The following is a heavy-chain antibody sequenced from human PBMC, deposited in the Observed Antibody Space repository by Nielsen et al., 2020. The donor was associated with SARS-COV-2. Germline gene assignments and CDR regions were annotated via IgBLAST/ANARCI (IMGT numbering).Heavy chain of an antibody. CDR2: ISSSSSYI. CDR3: ARDQKLVPLDY. J-gene: IGHJ4*02. Sequence: WIRQPPGKGLEWISSISSSSSYIYYADSVKGRFTISRDNAKNSLYLQMNSLRAEDMAVYYCARDQKLVPLDYWGQGTLVTVSS. V-gene: IGHV3-21*01. D-gene: IGHD6-13*01.